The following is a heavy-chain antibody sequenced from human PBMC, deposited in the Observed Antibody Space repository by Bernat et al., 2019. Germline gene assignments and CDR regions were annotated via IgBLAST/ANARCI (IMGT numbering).Heavy chain of an antibody. D-gene: IGHD3-16*01. V-gene: IGHV3-64*01. CDR2: ISTSGGST. CDR3: ASRKGATSSFGMDV. J-gene: IGHJ6*02. Sequence: EVQLVESGGGLVQPGGSLRLSCVVSGFTFSSYDMQWVRQAPGKGLEYVSGISTSGGSTYYANSVKGRFTISRDNSKNTLYLQLGSLRPEDMAGYYCASRKGATSSFGMDVWGQGTTVTVSS. CDR1: GFTFSSYD.